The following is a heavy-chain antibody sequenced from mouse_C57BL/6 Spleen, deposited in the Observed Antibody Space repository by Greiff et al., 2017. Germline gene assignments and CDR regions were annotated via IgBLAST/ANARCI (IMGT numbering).Heavy chain of an antibody. CDR2: ISPGSGST. V-gene: IGHV1-75*01. CDR1: GYTFTGYC. Sequence: VQLQQSGAELVKPGASVKMSCKASGYTFTGYCINWVKQRPGQGLEWIGWISPGSGSTYYNEKFKGKATLTVDKSSSTAYMLLSSLTSEDSAVYVCAREYSSSYWEFDVWGTGTSVTVSS. D-gene: IGHD1-1*01. CDR3: AREYSSSYWEFDV. J-gene: IGHJ1*03.